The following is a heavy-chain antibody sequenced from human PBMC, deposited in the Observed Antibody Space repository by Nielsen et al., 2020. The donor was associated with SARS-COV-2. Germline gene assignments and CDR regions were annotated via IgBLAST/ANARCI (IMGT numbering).Heavy chain of an antibody. CDR3: ARQSRWLANFDY. CDR2: IHYTGST. J-gene: IGHJ4*02. V-gene: IGHV4-39*01. D-gene: IGHD6-19*01. Sequence: SENLSLTCTVSGGSMSNSNYYWGWIRQPPGRGLEWIGGIHYTGSTYYNPSLTSRATISVDTSKKQFSLRLSSVTAADTAVYYCARQSRWLANFDYWGQGTLVTVSS. CDR1: GGSMSNSNYY.